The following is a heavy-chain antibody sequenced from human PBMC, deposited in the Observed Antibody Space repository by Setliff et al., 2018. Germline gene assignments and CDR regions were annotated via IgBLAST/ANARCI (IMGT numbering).Heavy chain of an antibody. J-gene: IGHJ6*02. D-gene: IGHD6-6*01. CDR2: LNPNSGNT. CDR3: ARVAQYSSSSFYYYYYGMDV. V-gene: IGHV1-8*02. Sequence: ASVKVSCKASGYTFTSYDINWVRQATGQGLEWMGWLNPNSGNTGYAQKFQGRVTMTRNTSISTAYMELSSLRSEDTAVYYCARVAQYSSSSFYYYYYGMDVWGQGTTVTV. CDR1: GYTFTSYD.